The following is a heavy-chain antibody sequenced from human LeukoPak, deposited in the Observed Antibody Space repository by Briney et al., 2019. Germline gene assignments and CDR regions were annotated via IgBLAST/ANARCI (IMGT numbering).Heavy chain of an antibody. V-gene: IGHV1-24*01. J-gene: IGHJ4*02. CDR2: FDPEDGET. Sequence: GASVKVSCKVSGYTLTELSMHWVRQAPGKGLEWMGGFDPEDGETIYAQKFQGRVTKTEDTSTDTAYMELSSLRSEDTAVYYCATYRLPSGSYYEPFDYWGQGTLVTVSS. D-gene: IGHD1-26*01. CDR1: GYTLTELS. CDR3: ATYRLPSGSYYEPFDY.